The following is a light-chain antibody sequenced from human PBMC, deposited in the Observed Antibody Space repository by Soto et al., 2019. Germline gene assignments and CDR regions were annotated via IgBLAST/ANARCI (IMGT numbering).Light chain of an antibody. V-gene: IGLV2-14*01. J-gene: IGLJ1*01. CDR2: XVS. CDR3: SSYTSSSPYV. CDR1: SSDVGGYNY. Sequence: QSALTQPASVSGSPGQSITISCTGTSSDVGGYNYVSWXQXXPGXXXXXXXXXVSNRPSGVSNRFSGSKSGNTASLTISGLQAEDEADYYCSSYTSSSPYVFGTGTKVTVL.